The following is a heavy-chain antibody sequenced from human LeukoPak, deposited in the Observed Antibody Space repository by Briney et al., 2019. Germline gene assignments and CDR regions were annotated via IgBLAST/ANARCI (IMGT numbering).Heavy chain of an antibody. CDR3: ARDIYRDSSGYYSWFDP. V-gene: IGHV1-18*01. Sequence: ASVKVSCKASGYTFTSYGISWVRQAPGQGLEWIGWISAYNGNTNYAQKLQGRVTMTTGTSTSTAYMELRSLRSDDTAVYYCARDIYRDSSGYYSWFDPWGQGTLVTVSS. CDR2: ISAYNGNT. D-gene: IGHD3-22*01. J-gene: IGHJ5*02. CDR1: GYTFTSYG.